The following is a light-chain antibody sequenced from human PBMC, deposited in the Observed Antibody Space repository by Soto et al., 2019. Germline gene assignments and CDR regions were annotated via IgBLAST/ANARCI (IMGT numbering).Light chain of an antibody. CDR2: MGS. CDR1: QSLLHKNGNNY. V-gene: IGKV2-28*01. Sequence: DIVMTQSPLSLPVTPGEAASISCRSSQSLLHKNGNNYFNWYLQKPGQSPQVLIYMGSKRASGFPERFTSSESGTYFTLKISRVEADDAELYYCMQALQSPRTFGQGTKVEI. CDR3: MQALQSPRT. J-gene: IGKJ1*01.